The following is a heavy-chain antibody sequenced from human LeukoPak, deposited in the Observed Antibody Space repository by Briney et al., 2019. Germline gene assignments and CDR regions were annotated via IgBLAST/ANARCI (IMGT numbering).Heavy chain of an antibody. J-gene: IGHJ3*02. D-gene: IGHD1-26*01. V-gene: IGHV3-30*04. CDR1: GFTFSSYA. CDR3: VAGGDAFDI. Sequence: GGSLRLSCAASGFTFSSYAMHWVRQAPGKGLEWVAVISYDGGNKYYADSVKGRFTISRDNSKNTLYLQMNSLRAEDTAVYYCVAGGDAFDIWGQGTMVTVSS. CDR2: ISYDGGNK.